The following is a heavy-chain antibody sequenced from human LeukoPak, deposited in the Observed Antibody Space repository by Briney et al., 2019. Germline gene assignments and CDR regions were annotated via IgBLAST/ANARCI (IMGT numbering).Heavy chain of an antibody. V-gene: IGHV4-39*01. CDR2: IYYSGST. D-gene: IGHD1-1*01. J-gene: IGHJ4*02. CDR3: ARLGWDDAFDY. CDR1: GGSISSSHYY. Sequence: SETLSLTCTVSGGSISSSHYYWGWLRQPPGKGLEWLATIYYSGSTDYNTSLKSRITISADTSKKQFSLKLRSVTAADTAVYYCARLGWDDAFDYWGQGTLVAVSS.